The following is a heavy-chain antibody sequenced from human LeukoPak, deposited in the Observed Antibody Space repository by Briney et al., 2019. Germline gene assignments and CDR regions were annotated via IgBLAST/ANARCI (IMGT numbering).Heavy chain of an antibody. CDR3: AKGGTYYDF. CDR2: ISSSGGST. J-gene: IGHJ4*02. Sequence: PGGSLRLSCAASGFTFSGYVMSWVRQAPGKGLQWVSTISSSGGSTYYADSVKGRFTISRDNSKNTLYLQMNSLRADDTAVYYCAKGGTYYDFWGQGTLVIVSS. D-gene: IGHD3-3*01. CDR1: GFTFSGYV. V-gene: IGHV3-23*01.